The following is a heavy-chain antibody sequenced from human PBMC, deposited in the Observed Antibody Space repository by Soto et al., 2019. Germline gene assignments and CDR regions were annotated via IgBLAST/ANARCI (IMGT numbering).Heavy chain of an antibody. CDR2: ISAYNGNT. D-gene: IGHD6-19*01. CDR3: ARGDGSGWYGDAFDI. Sequence: QVQLVQSGAEVKKPGSSVKVSCKASGYTFTSYAISWVRQAPGQGLEWMGWISAYNGNTNYAQKLQGRVTMTTDTSTSTAYMELRRRSSEATAVSYCARGDGSGWYGDAFDIWGQGTLVTVSS. V-gene: IGHV1-18*01. CDR1: GYTFTSYA. J-gene: IGHJ3*02.